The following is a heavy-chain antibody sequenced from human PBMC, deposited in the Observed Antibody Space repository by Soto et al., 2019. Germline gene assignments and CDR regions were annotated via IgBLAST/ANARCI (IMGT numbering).Heavy chain of an antibody. J-gene: IGHJ4*02. Sequence: EVQLLESGGGLVQPGGSLTLSCAASGFTFSSYAMSWVRQAPGKGLEWVSAISVSGLNTYYAESVKGRFTISRDNSKDTLNLQLNSLSAEVTAIYYCAKAFPPYYGSGSSYYFAFWGQGTLVTVSS. CDR3: AKAFPPYYGSGSSYYFAF. V-gene: IGHV3-23*01. D-gene: IGHD3-10*01. CDR1: GFTFSSYA. CDR2: ISVSGLNT.